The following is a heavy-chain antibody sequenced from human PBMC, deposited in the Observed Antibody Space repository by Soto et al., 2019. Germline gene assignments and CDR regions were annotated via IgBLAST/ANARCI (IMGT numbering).Heavy chain of an antibody. CDR2: ISGSGGST. D-gene: IGHD5-18*01. V-gene: IGHV3-23*01. CDR3: ATEGRYVDTAMVSFRPPGIFDY. CDR1: GFTFSSYA. J-gene: IGHJ4*02. Sequence: GGSLRLSCAASGFTFSSYAMSWVRQAPGKGLEWVSAISGSGGSTYYADSVKGRFTISRDNSKNTLYLQMNGLRAEDTAVYYCATEGRYVDTAMVSFRPPGIFDYWGQGTLVTVSS.